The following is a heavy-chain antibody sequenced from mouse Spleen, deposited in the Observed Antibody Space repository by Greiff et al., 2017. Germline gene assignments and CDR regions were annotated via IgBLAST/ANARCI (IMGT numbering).Heavy chain of an antibody. CDR3: AKEVRRDAMDY. CDR1: GFNIKDTY. V-gene: IGHV14-3*02. CDR2: IDPANGNT. Sequence: EVQLQQSGAELVKPGASVKLSCTASGFNIKDTYMHWVKQRPEQGLEWIGRIDPANGNTKYDPKFQGKATITADTSSNTAYLQLSSLTSEDTAVYYCAKEVRRDAMDYWGQGTSVTVSS. D-gene: IGHD2-14*01. J-gene: IGHJ4*01.